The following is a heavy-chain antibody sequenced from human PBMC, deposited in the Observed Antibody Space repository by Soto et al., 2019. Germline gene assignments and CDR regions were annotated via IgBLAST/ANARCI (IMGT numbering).Heavy chain of an antibody. Sequence: QITLNESGPTVVRPTETLTLPCRFSGFSLTTSGVGVGWIRQSPGKAPEWLALIYWDDDKRYSASLKSRLTINTDTYKNQVVLTVSDMDPTDTATYYCAHIVLRTVFGLVTTTAIYFDFWSQGTPVAVSS. J-gene: IGHJ4*02. CDR1: GFSLTTSGVG. CDR2: IYWDDDK. CDR3: AHIVLRTVFGLVTTTAIYFDF. D-gene: IGHD3-3*01. V-gene: IGHV2-5*02.